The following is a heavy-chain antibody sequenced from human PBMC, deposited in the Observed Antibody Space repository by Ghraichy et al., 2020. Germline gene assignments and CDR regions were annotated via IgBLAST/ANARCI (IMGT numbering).Heavy chain of an antibody. D-gene: IGHD5-18*01. CDR3: ARDRGYHENYAFDI. CDR2: IYTSGST. CDR1: GGSISSYY. Sequence: SETLSLTCTVSGGSISSYYWSWIRQPAGKGLEWIGRIYTSGSTNYNPSLKSRVTMSVDTSKNQFSLKLSSVTAADTAVYYCARDRGYHENYAFDIWGQGTMVTVSS. J-gene: IGHJ3*02. V-gene: IGHV4-4*07.